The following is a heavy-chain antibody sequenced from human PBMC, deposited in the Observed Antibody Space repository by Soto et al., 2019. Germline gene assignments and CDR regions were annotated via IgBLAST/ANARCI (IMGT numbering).Heavy chain of an antibody. V-gene: IGHV3-33*01. CDR2: IWYDGSNK. D-gene: IGHD2-2*01. CDR3: ARGLGYCSSPSCYAFAPSMDV. CDR1: GFTFSSYG. Sequence: QVQLVESGGGVVQPGRSLRLSCAASGFTFSSYGMHWVRQAPGKGLEWVAVIWYDGSNKYYADSVKGRFTISRDNSKNTLYLPMNSLRAEDTAVYYCARGLGYCSSPSCYAFAPSMDVWGKGTTVTVSS. J-gene: IGHJ6*03.